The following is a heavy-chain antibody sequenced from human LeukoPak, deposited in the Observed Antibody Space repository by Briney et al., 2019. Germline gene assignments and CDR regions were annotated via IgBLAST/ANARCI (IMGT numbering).Heavy chain of an antibody. J-gene: IGHJ6*03. D-gene: IGHD3-3*01. CDR3: ASSTIPNYYMDV. CDR2: IYHSGST. CDR1: GGSISSGGYY. Sequence: SETLSLTCTVSGGSISSGGYYWSWIRQPPGKGLEWIGYIYHSGSTYYNPSLKSRVTISVDRSKNQFSLKLSSVTAADTAVYYCASSTIPNYYMDVWGKGTTVTVSS. V-gene: IGHV4-30-2*01.